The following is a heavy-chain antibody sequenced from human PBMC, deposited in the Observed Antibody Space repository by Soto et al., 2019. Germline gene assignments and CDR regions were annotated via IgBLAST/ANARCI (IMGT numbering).Heavy chain of an antibody. CDR1: GFIFSSYW. Sequence: EVQLVESGGGLVQSGGSLRLSCAASGFIFSSYWMSWVRQAPGKGLEWVANIKQDGSEKDYVDSVKGRFTISRDNAKNSLYLHLNSLRAEDTAVYYWAGNPCTNGVCFAHNWFDPWGQGTLVTVSS. CDR2: IKQDGSEK. CDR3: AGNPCTNGVCFAHNWFDP. V-gene: IGHV3-7*01. J-gene: IGHJ5*02. D-gene: IGHD2-8*01.